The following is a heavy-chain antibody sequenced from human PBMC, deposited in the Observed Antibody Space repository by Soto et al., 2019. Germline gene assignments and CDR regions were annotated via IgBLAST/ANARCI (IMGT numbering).Heavy chain of an antibody. V-gene: IGHV4-39*01. CDR3: ARRFIDYWMQGDAVDF. J-gene: IGHJ3*01. CDR2: IYYNGDT. CDR1: GGSVSSGNYF. D-gene: IGHD3-16*01. Sequence: QLQLQESGPGLVKPAETLSLKCAVSGGSVSSGNYFWGWIRQPPGKGLEWTGNIYYNGDTYYSPSRKSGFTMSVDTAQTQFSLRLTSVTAGHSAVYHCARRFIDYWMQGDAVDFWGQGTLVTVSS.